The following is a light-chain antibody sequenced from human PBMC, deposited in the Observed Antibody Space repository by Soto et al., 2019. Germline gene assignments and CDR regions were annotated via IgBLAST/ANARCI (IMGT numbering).Light chain of an antibody. CDR2: YDD. J-gene: IGLJ1*01. V-gene: IGLV1-36*01. CDR1: SSNIGNNA. CDR3: AAWDDSLSGYV. Sequence: QSVLTQPPSVSEAPRQRVTISCSGSSSNIGNNAVNWYQQLPGKAPKLLIYYDDLLPSGISDRFSGSKSGTSASLAISGLQSEDEAAYYCAAWDDSLSGYVFGTGTKLTVL.